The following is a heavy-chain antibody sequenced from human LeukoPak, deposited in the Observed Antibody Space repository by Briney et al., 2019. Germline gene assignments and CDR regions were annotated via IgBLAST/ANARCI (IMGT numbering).Heavy chain of an antibody. D-gene: IGHD5-12*01. J-gene: IGHJ4*02. CDR3: ATSRNEASELPVSSGYEFDN. CDR2: IQTDGRTT. CDR1: GFTFSNFW. V-gene: IGHV3-74*01. Sequence: GGSLRLSCEASGFTFSNFWMHWVRQAPGEGLVWVSRIQTDGRTTNYADSVKGRFTISRDTAKNILYLQMNSLRAEDTAVYYCATSRNEASELPVSSGYEFDNWGQGTLVTVSS.